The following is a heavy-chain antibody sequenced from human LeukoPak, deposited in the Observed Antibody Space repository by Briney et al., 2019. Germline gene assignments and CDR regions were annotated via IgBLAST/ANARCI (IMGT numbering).Heavy chain of an antibody. CDR1: GGSISSYY. Sequence: SETLSLTCTVSGGSISSYYWSWIRQPAGKGLEWIGYIIDAGSTNYKPSLKTRLTMSVDVSKNQISLKLSSVTAADTAVYYCARSSLTGGWFDPWGQGTLVTVSS. V-gene: IGHV4-59*01. CDR3: ARSSLTGGWFDP. J-gene: IGHJ5*02. D-gene: IGHD7-27*01. CDR2: IIDAGST.